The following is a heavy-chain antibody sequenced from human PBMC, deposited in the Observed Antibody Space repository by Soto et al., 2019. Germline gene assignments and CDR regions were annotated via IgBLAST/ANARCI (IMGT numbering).Heavy chain of an antibody. CDR1: GYTFTGYY. J-gene: IGHJ4*02. D-gene: IGHD3-22*01. Sequence: QVQLLQSGAEVKKPGASVKVSCKASGYTFTGYYIHWVRQAPGHGLEWMGWINPNSGDTHYAQKFQGRVTLTRDTSITSAYMELSRLIYDDTALYYCARPPDYGSGYLLNYWGQGTLVTVSS. CDR3: ARPPDYGSGYLLNY. CDR2: INPNSGDT. V-gene: IGHV1-2*02.